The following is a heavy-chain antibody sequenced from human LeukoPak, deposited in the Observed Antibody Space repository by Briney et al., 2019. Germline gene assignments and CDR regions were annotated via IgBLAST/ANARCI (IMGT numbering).Heavy chain of an antibody. CDR3: AKDRGDVSPVY. Sequence: GGSLRLSCAASGFTFNNFALHWVRQSPGKGLEWVAFIRYDGSNKYYADSVKGRFTISRDNSKNTLYLQMNSLRAEDTAVYYCAKDRGDVSPVYWGQGTLVTVSS. J-gene: IGHJ4*02. CDR1: GFTFNNFA. CDR2: IRYDGSNK. D-gene: IGHD3-10*01. V-gene: IGHV3-30*02.